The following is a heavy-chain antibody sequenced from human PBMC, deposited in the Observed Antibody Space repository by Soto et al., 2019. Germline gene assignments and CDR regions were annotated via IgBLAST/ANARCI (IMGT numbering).Heavy chain of an antibody. V-gene: IGHV1-18*01. J-gene: IGHJ5*02. CDR1: GYTFTSYG. CDR2: ISAYSGNT. D-gene: IGHD2-2*01. Sequence: QVHLVQSGAEVKKPGASVKVSCQASGYTFTSYGISWVRQAPGQGLEWMGWISAYSGNTNFAREFRGRVTMTTDTSTGTVYMELGSLTSDDTAVYYCARHAGNLCTIASCDSSLGQNWFDPWGQGTLVTVSS. CDR3: ARHAGNLCTIASCDSSLGQNWFDP.